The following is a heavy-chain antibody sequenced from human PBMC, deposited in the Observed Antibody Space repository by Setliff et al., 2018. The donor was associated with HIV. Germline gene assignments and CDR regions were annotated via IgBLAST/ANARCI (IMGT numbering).Heavy chain of an antibody. CDR1: GFAFSSYG. CDR2: VWYDGSNK. D-gene: IGHD6-19*01. J-gene: IGHJ6*02. V-gene: IGHV3-33*06. CDR3: AKDHSSGSYYYYGMDV. Sequence: SLRLSCVASGFAFSSYGMHWVRQAPGKGLEWVAVVWYDGSNKYYADSVKGRFTISRDNSNNTLYLQMNSLRAEDTAVYYCAKDHSSGSYYYYGMDVWGQGTTVTVSS.